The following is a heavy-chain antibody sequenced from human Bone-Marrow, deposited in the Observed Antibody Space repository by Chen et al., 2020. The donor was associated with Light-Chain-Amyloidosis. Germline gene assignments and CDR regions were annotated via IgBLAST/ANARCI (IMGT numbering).Heavy chain of an antibody. J-gene: IGHJ3*02. CDR3: ARGPRLLSCAFDI. CDR2: MNPNSGNT. D-gene: IGHD3-10*01. CDR1: GYTFTSYD. Sequence: QVQLVQSGAEVKKPGASVKVSCKASGYTFTSYDINWVRQATGQGLERMGWMNPNSGNTGYAQKFQGIVTMTRNTSISTAYMELSSLRSEDTSVYYWARGPRLLSCAFDIGGQVTMVTVSS. V-gene: IGHV1-8*01.